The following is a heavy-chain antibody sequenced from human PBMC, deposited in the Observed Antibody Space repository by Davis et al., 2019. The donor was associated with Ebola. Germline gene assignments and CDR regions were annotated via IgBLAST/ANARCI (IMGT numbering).Heavy chain of an antibody. Sequence: AASVKVSCKASGGTFSSYTISWVRQAPGQGLEWMGRIIPILGIANYAQKFQGRVTMTRDTSISTAYMELSRLRSDDTAVYYCARGEDCTSASCSTYWGQGTLVTVSS. CDR3: ARGEDCTSASCSTY. J-gene: IGHJ4*02. CDR2: IIPILGIA. D-gene: IGHD2-2*01. CDR1: GGTFSSYT. V-gene: IGHV1-69*02.